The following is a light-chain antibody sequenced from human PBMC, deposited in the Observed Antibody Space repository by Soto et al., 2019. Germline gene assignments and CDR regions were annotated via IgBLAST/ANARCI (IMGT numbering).Light chain of an antibody. CDR1: QSVSSY. V-gene: IGKV3-20*01. CDR3: QQYGSSPIT. Sequence: EIVMTQSPATLSVSPGESATLSCRAIQSVSSYLAWYQQKPGQAPRLLIYGASSRATGIPDRFSGSGSGTDFTLTISRLEPEDFAVYYCQQYGSSPITFGQGTRLEIK. J-gene: IGKJ5*01. CDR2: GAS.